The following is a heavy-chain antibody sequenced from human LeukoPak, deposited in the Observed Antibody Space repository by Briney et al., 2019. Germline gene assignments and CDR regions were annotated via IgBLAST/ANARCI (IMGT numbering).Heavy chain of an antibody. CDR2: IYTSWST. CDR1: GGSISSYY. V-gene: IGHV4-4*07. J-gene: IGHJ4*02. CDR3: ARGDSSSWYSGYFDY. D-gene: IGHD6-13*01. Sequence: PSETLSLTCTVSGGSISSYYWSWIRQPAGKGLEWIGRIYTSWSTNYNPSLKSRVTMSVDTSKNQFSLKLSSVTAADTAVYYCARGDSSSWYSGYFDYWGQGTLVTVSS.